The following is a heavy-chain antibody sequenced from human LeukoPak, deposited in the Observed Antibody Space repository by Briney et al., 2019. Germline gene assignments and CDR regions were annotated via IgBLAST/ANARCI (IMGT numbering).Heavy chain of an antibody. CDR1: GFTFSNYN. D-gene: IGHD2-15*01. V-gene: IGHV3-69-1*01. J-gene: IGHJ3*02. CDR3: ARVVVAANPDAFDI. Sequence: PGGSLRLSCAASGFTFSNYNIHWVRQAPGKGLEWLSYISSSSTIYYAHSVKGRFTISRDNAKNSLYLQMNSLRDEDTAVYYCARVVVAANPDAFDIWGQGTMVTVSS. CDR2: ISSSSTI.